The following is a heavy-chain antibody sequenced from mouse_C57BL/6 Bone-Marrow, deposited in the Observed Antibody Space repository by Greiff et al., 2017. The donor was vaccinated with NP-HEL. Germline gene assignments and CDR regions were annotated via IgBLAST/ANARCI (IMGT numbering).Heavy chain of an antibody. V-gene: IGHV1-84*01. CDR2: IYPGSGNT. CDR1: GYTFTDYY. Sequence: VQRVESGPELVKPGASVKISCKASGYTFTDYYINWVKQRPGQGLEWIEWIYPGSGNTKYNEKFKGKATLTVDTSSSTAYMQLSSLTSEDSAVYFCARSGYGSTLDYWGQGTTLTVSS. D-gene: IGHD1-1*01. CDR3: ARSGYGSTLDY. J-gene: IGHJ2*01.